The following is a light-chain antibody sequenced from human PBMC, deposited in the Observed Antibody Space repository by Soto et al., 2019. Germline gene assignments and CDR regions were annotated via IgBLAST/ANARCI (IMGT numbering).Light chain of an antibody. V-gene: IGKV1-39*01. J-gene: IGKJ3*01. CDR1: QDIHSY. CDR3: QQRET. CDR2: ATS. Sequence: DIQMTQSPSSLSASVGDRVTITCRASQDIHSYLNWYQQKPWKAPNLLIFATSTLQSGVPSRFSGSVYLTYFTITISSLQPEDFASYYCQQRETFGPGTKVDIK.